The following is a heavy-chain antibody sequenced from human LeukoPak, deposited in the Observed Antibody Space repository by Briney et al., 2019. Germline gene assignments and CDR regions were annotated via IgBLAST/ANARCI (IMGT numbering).Heavy chain of an antibody. Sequence: GGSLRLSCAASGFTFSDYYMSWIRQAPGKGLEGVSYISSSGSTIYYADSVKGRFTISRDNAKNSLYLQMNSLRAEDTAVYYCASNQWPSWYFDLWGRGTLVTVSA. CDR2: ISSSGSTI. D-gene: IGHD6-19*01. V-gene: IGHV3-11*01. CDR1: GFTFSDYY. CDR3: ASNQWPSWYFDL. J-gene: IGHJ2*01.